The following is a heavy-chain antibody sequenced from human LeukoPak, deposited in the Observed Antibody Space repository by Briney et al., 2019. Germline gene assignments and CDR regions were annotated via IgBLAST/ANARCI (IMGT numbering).Heavy chain of an antibody. V-gene: IGHV4-59*06. J-gene: IGHJ4*02. CDR2: IYYSGST. CDR1: GGSISSYY. CDR3: ARGVGGYYSNYFDY. D-gene: IGHD3-22*01. Sequence: PSETLSLTCTVSGGSISSYYWSWIRQHPGKGLEWIGYIYYSGSTYYNPSLKSRVTISVDTSKNQFSLKLSSVTAADTAVYYCARGVGGYYSNYFDYWGQGTLVTVSS.